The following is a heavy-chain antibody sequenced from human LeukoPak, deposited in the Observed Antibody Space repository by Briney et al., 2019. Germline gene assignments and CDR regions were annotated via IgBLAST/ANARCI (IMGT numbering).Heavy chain of an antibody. CDR1: GFTFSSYA. CDR2: ISGSGGST. V-gene: IGHV3-23*01. CDR3: AKEISVQIQLWLRLTSGDAFDI. J-gene: IGHJ3*02. Sequence: PGGSLRLSCAASGFTFSSYAMSWVRQAPGKGLEWVSAISGSGGSTYYADSVKGRFTISRDNSKNTLYLQVSSLRAEDTAVYYCAKEISVQIQLWLRLTSGDAFDIWGQGTMVTVSS. D-gene: IGHD5-18*01.